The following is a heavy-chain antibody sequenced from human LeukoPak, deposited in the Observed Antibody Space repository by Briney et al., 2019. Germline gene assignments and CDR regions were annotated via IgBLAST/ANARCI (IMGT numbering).Heavy chain of an antibody. CDR2: ISGSGGST. D-gene: IGHD6-13*01. CDR1: GFTFSSYA. V-gene: IGHV3-23*01. Sequence: GGSLRLSCAASGFTFSSYAMSWVRQAPGKGLEWVSAISGSGGSTYYADSVKGRFTISRDSSKNTLYLQMNSLRAEDTAVYYCAKHRSGIAASGSNYWGQGTLVSVSS. CDR3: AKHRSGIAASGSNY. J-gene: IGHJ4*02.